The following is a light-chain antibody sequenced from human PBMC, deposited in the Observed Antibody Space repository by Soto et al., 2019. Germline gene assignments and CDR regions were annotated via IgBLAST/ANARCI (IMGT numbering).Light chain of an antibody. J-gene: IGLJ1*01. CDR2: KVS. CDR1: SDDVGAYNL. CDR3: SSYTSNSRV. Sequence: QSALTQPASVSGSPGQSITISCTGTSDDVGAYNLVSWYQQHPGQAPKVLIYKVSNRPSGVSNRFSGSKSGNTASLTISGLQAEDEAIYFCSSYTSNSRVFGTGTNLTVL. V-gene: IGLV2-14*03.